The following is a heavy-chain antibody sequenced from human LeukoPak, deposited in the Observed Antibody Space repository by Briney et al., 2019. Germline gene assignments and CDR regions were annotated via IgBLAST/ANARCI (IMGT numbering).Heavy chain of an antibody. V-gene: IGHV1-2*02. CDR2: INPNSGGT. Sequence: ASVKASCKASGYTFTGYYMHWVRQAPGQGLEWMGWINPNSGGTNYAQKFQGRVTMTRDTSISTAYMELSRLRSDDTAVYYCARDLGYCSSTSCPYFDYWGQGTLVTVSS. CDR1: GYTFTGYY. J-gene: IGHJ4*02. CDR3: ARDLGYCSSTSCPYFDY. D-gene: IGHD2-2*01.